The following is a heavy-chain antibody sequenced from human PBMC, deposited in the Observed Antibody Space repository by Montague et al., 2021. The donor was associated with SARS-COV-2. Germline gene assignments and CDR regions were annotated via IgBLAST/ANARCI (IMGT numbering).Heavy chain of an antibody. V-gene: IGHV4-39*01. D-gene: IGHD3-9*01. CDR1: GGSISSSSYY. CDR2: IYYSGST. Sequence: SETLSLTCTVSGGSISSSSYYWGWIRQPPGKGLEWIGSIYYSGSTYYNSSLKSRVTISVDTSKNQFSLKLNSVTAADTAVYYCARQPQYYDPLIGYYPHFDHWGQGTQVTVSA. CDR3: ARQPQYYDPLIGYYPHFDH. J-gene: IGHJ4*02.